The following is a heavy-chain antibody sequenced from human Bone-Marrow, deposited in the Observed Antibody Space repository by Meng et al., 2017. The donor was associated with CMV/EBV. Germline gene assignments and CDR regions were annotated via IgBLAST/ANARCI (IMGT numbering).Heavy chain of an antibody. CDR1: GGSISSGDYY. Sequence: SETLSLTCTVSGGSISSGDYYWNWIRQPPGKGLEWIGYIYYSGSTNYNPSLKSRVTISVDTSKNQFSLKLSSVTAADTAVYYCAGGYYPYYGMDVWGQGTTVTVSS. CDR3: AGGYYPYYGMDV. D-gene: IGHD3-22*01. V-gene: IGHV4-61*08. J-gene: IGHJ6*02. CDR2: IYYSGST.